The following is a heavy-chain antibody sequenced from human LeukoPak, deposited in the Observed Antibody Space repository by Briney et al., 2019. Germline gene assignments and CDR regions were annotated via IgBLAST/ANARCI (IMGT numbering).Heavy chain of an antibody. D-gene: IGHD3-3*01. Sequence: SETLSLTCTVSGGSISSSSYYWGWIRQPPGKGLEWIGSIYYSGSTYYNPSLKSRVTISVDTSKNQFSLKLSSVTAADTAVCYCASLRFLEWLWDYWGQGTLVTVSS. CDR3: ASLRFLEWLWDY. J-gene: IGHJ4*02. V-gene: IGHV4-39*01. CDR2: IYYSGST. CDR1: GGSISSSSYY.